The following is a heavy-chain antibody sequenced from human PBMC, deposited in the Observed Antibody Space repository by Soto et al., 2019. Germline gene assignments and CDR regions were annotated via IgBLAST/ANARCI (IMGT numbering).Heavy chain of an antibody. Sequence: GAPVKVSCQECGYTFTSYDISWVRQAPGQGLEWLGWMDPNSGSTGYAQNFQGRVTMTRNISINTAHMELSSLRSEDTAVYYCARERKFDFWRKGLDVWGQGTTVTVSS. V-gene: IGHV1-8*01. CDR1: GYTFTSYD. CDR2: MDPNSGST. D-gene: IGHD3-3*01. J-gene: IGHJ6*02. CDR3: ARERKFDFWRKGLDV.